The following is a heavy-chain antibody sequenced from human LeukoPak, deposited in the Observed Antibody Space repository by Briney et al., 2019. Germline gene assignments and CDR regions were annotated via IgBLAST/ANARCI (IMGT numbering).Heavy chain of an antibody. CDR2: ISWNSGSI. CDR1: GFTFSSYG. V-gene: IGHV3-9*01. J-gene: IGHJ3*02. Sequence: GGSLRLSCAASGFTFSSYGMSWVRQAPGKGLEWVSGISWNSGSIGYADSVKGRFTISRDNAKNSLYLQMNSLRAEDTALYYCAKVTFDSSGYYYGVADAFDIWGQGTMVTVSS. CDR3: AKVTFDSSGYYYGVADAFDI. D-gene: IGHD3-22*01.